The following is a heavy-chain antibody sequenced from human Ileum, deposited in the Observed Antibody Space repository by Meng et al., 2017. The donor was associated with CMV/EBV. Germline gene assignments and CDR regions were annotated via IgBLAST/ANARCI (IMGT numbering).Heavy chain of an antibody. CDR1: GFTFSSYW. Sequence: GGSLRLSCAASGFTFSSYWMHWVRQVPGKGLEWLSCINPDGSSTDYADSVKGRFTISRDNAKNTLSLQMNGLRAEDTAVYYCASYVGGGKSRNLGYWGQGTLVTVSS. V-gene: IGHV3-74*01. CDR3: ASYVGGGKSRNLGY. CDR2: INPDGSST. J-gene: IGHJ4*02. D-gene: IGHD2-15*01.